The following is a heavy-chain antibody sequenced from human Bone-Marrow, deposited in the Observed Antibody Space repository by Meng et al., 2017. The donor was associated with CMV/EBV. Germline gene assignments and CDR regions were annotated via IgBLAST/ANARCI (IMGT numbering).Heavy chain of an antibody. CDR3: TKGGIGSSGLDF. V-gene: IGHV3-23*01. CDR2: MSTSAGST. J-gene: IGHJ4*02. Sequence: SCAASGFTFRTSFMTWVRQAPGKGLEWVSSMSTSAGSTSYADSVKGRFTIFRDNSKNTLYLQMNSLRVEDTALYYCTKGGIGSSGLDFWGQGTLVTVSS. CDR1: GFTFRTSF. D-gene: IGHD6-13*01.